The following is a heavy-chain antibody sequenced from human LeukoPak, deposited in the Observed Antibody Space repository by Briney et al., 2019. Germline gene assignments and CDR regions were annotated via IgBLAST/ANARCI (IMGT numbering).Heavy chain of an antibody. CDR2: VYYSGST. J-gene: IGHJ4*02. CDR1: GGSINSDY. D-gene: IGHD6-19*01. Sequence: SETLSLTRTVSGGSINSDYWSWIRQPPGKGLEWIGYVYYSGSTNYNPSLKSRVTISVDTSKNQFSLRLRSVTAADTAVYYCARECGGWYYFDYWGQGTLVTVSS. CDR3: ARECGGWYYFDY. V-gene: IGHV4-59*01.